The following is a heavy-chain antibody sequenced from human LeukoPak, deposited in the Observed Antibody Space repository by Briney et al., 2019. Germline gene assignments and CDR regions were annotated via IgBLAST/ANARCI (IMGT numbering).Heavy chain of an antibody. Sequence: PGGSLRLSCAASGFTFSSYAMHWVRQAPGKGLEWVAVISYDGSNKYYADSVKGRFTISRDNSKSTLYLQMNSLRAEDTAVYYCAREWWALDYWGQGTLVTVSS. CDR1: GFTFSSYA. V-gene: IGHV3-30-3*01. CDR3: AREWWALDY. CDR2: ISYDGSNK. D-gene: IGHD2-15*01. J-gene: IGHJ4*02.